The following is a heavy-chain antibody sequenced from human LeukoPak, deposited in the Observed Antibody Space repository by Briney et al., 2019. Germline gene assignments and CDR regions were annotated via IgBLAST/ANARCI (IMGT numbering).Heavy chain of an antibody. V-gene: IGHV1-2*02. CDR3: ATVVLYSGYYFDY. J-gene: IGHJ4*02. CDR1: GYTFTGYY. CDR2: INPNSGGT. Sequence: ASVKVSCKASGYTFTGYYMHWVRQAPGQGLEWMGWINPNSGGTNYAQKFQGRVTMTEDTSTDTAYMELSSLRSEDTAVYYCATVVLYSGYYFDYWGQGTLVTVSS. D-gene: IGHD5-12*01.